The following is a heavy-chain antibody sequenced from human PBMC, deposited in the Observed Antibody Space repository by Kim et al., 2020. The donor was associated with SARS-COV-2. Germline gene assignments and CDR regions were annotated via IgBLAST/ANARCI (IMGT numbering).Heavy chain of an antibody. D-gene: IGHD6-13*01. Sequence: GGSLRLSCAASGFTFGDYAMHWVRQAPGKGLEWVSGISWNSGSIGYADSVKGRFTISRDNAKNSLYLQMNSLRAEDTALYYCAKESISSSWSRPFGYWGQGTLVTVSS. CDR1: GFTFGDYA. CDR3: AKESISSSWSRPFGY. CDR2: ISWNSGSI. J-gene: IGHJ4*02. V-gene: IGHV3-9*01.